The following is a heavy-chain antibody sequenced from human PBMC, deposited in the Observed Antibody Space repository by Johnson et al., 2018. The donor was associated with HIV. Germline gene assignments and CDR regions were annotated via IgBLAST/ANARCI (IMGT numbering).Heavy chain of an antibody. CDR3: ARSKDCSGGSCPDGFDI. V-gene: IGHV3-66*01. J-gene: IGHJ3*02. Sequence: VQLVESGGGVVQPGRSLRLSCGASGFTVSNNYMNWVRQAPGKGLEWVSVMYTGGTTYYADSVKGRFTISRDNAKNSLYLQMNSLRAEDTAVYYCARSKDCSGGSCPDGFDIWGQGTMVIVS. CDR2: MYTGGTT. CDR1: GFTVSNNY. D-gene: IGHD2-15*01.